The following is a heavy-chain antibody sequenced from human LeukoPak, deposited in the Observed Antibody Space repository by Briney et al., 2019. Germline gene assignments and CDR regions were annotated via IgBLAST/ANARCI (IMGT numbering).Heavy chain of an antibody. Sequence: QSGGSLRLSCAASGFTFSSYAMSWVRQAPGKGLEWVSNIRSNGGDTYYTDSVKGRFTISRDNSKNTLYLEMNSLRAGDTAVYYCAKGGYTTWFDPWGQGTLVTVSS. V-gene: IGHV3-23*01. CDR3: AKGGYTTWFDP. CDR2: IRSNGGDT. J-gene: IGHJ5*02. CDR1: GFTFSSYA. D-gene: IGHD2-15*01.